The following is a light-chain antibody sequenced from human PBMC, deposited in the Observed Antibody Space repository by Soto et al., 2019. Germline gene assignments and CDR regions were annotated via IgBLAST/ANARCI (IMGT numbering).Light chain of an antibody. V-gene: IGKV1-39*01. Sequence: DIQMTPSPSSLSASVGDRVTITCRARQSISSYLNWYQQKPGKAPKILISAASSLQSGVPSRFSGSRFGTDFTLTISSLQPEDFATYYCQQSYSTPVTFGQGTKVEIK. CDR1: QSISSY. CDR3: QQSYSTPVT. J-gene: IGKJ1*01. CDR2: AAS.